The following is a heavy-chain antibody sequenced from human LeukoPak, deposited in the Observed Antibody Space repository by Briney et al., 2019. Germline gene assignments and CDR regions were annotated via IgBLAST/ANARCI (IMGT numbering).Heavy chain of an antibody. CDR2: ISSSSSYI. V-gene: IGHV3-21*01. Sequence: GGSLRLSCAPSGFTFSSYSMNWVRQAPGKGLEWVSSISSSSSYIYYADSVKGRFTISRDNAKNSLYLQMNSLRAEDTAVYYCARDGTTVVTQSFDYWGQGTLVTVSS. CDR1: GFTFSSYS. D-gene: IGHD4-23*01. CDR3: ARDGTTVVTQSFDY. J-gene: IGHJ4*02.